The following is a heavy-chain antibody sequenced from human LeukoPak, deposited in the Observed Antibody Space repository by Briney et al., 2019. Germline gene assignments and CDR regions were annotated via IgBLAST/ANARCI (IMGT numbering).Heavy chain of an antibody. J-gene: IGHJ6*02. V-gene: IGHV3-64D*09. Sequence: GGSLRLSRSASGFTFSSYAMHWVRQAPGKGLEYVSAISSNGGSTYYADSVKGRFTISRDNSKNTLYLQMSSLRAEDTAVYYCVKFMVGATYYYYYGMDVWGQGTTVTVSS. CDR1: GFTFSSYA. CDR2: ISSNGGST. D-gene: IGHD1-26*01. CDR3: VKFMVGATYYYYYGMDV.